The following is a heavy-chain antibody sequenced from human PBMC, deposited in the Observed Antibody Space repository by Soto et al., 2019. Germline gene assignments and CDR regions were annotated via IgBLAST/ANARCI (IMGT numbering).Heavy chain of an antibody. D-gene: IGHD6-13*01. Sequence: QVHLVESGGGVVQPGRSLRLSCAASGFDFNTYGLHWVRQAPGKGLEWVAGISFDGGNQYYADSVKGRFTISRDKSNTPLYLQMNSLGAEDTATYYCAKDSSVIAAGSGGWFDPWGQGTLVIVSS. CDR1: GFDFNTYG. V-gene: IGHV3-30*18. CDR2: ISFDGGNQ. J-gene: IGHJ5*02. CDR3: AKDSSVIAAGSGGWFDP.